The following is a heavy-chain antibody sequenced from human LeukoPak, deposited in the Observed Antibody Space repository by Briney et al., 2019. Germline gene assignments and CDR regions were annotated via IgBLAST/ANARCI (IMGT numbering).Heavy chain of an antibody. J-gene: IGHJ4*02. V-gene: IGHV4-38-2*02. Sequence: PSETLSLTCTVSGDSMSTGYYWGWIRQPPGKGLEWIGSIYHSGSTYYNPSLKSRVTISVDTSKNQFSLKLSSVTAADTAVYYCASAPYYDYVWGSYRRPFDYWGQGTLVTVSS. CDR3: ASAPYYDYVWGSYRRPFDY. CDR1: GDSMSTGYY. CDR2: IYHSGST. D-gene: IGHD3-16*02.